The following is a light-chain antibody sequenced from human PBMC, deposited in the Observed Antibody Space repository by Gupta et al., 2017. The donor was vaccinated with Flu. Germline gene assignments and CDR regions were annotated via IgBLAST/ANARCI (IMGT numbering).Light chain of an antibody. J-gene: IGKJ5*01. CDR2: STS. V-gene: IGKV1-39*01. Sequence: DVQMTQSPSSLSASAGDRVTITCRASDNITTFLNWYQKKPGKAPNLLIFSTSNLQRGVPPRFSGSGSGTDFTLSISSLQPEDFATYFCQQSYIMPLTFGQGTRVDI. CDR3: QQSYIMPLT. CDR1: DNITTF.